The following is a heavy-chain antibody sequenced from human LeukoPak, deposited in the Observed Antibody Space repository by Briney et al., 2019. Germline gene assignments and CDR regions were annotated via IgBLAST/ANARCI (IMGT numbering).Heavy chain of an antibody. Sequence: NPSETLSLTCTVSGGSISSGGYYWSWIRQPPGKGLEWIGYIYHSGSTYYNPSLKSRVTISVDRSKNHFSLKLNSVTAADTAVYYCARGPPPDFDCWGQGTLVTVSS. CDR2: IYHSGST. CDR3: ARGPPPDFDC. CDR1: GGSISSGGYY. J-gene: IGHJ4*02. V-gene: IGHV4-30-2*01.